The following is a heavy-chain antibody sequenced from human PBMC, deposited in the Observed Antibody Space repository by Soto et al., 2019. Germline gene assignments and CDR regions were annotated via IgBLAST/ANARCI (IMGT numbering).Heavy chain of an antibody. CDR3: ARDHELGAPSKWFDP. CDR2: ICHSGGT. CDR1: GYASSSGYY. Sequence: SGTLALTCAVSGYASSSGYYCFCIRHPPGKGLEWIGSICHSGGTYYDPSLKSRVTISVDTSKNQFSLKLSSVTAADNAVYYCARDHELGAPSKWFDPWGQPNLVHVSS. D-gene: IGHD7-27*01. V-gene: IGHV4-38-2*02. J-gene: IGHJ5*02.